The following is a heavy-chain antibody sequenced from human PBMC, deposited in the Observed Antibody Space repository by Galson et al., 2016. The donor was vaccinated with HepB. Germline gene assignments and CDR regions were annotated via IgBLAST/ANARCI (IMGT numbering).Heavy chain of an antibody. D-gene: IGHD3-3*01. Sequence: SLRLSCAASGFTLTSYAMHWVRQAPGKGLEWVAVISSDGSNKYYAHSVKGRFTISRDNSKNTLYLQMNSLRAEDTAVYYCARGSFGSGQLIRIYYGMDVWGKGTTVTVSS. CDR1: GFTLTSYA. CDR2: ISSDGSNK. CDR3: ARGSFGSGQLIRIYYGMDV. V-gene: IGHV3-30-3*01. J-gene: IGHJ6*04.